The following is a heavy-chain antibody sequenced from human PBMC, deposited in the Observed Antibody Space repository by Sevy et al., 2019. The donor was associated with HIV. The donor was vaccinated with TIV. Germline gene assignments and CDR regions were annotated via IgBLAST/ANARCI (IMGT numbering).Heavy chain of an antibody. Sequence: GGSLRLSCAASRFTFSSYGMHWVRQAPGKGLEWVAVIWYDGTNKDYADSVKGRFTISRDNSKNTLYLQMSSLRADDTAVYYCARERLGVAGIGYYFDYWGQGTLVTVS. V-gene: IGHV3-33*01. D-gene: IGHD6-19*01. CDR1: RFTFSSYG. J-gene: IGHJ4*02. CDR3: ARERLGVAGIGYYFDY. CDR2: IWYDGTNK.